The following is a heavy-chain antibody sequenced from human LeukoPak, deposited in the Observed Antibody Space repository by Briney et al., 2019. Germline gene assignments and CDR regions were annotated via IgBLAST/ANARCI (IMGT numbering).Heavy chain of an antibody. Sequence: GGSLRLSCAASGFTFSSYSMNWVRQAPGKGLEWVSSISSSSSYIYYADPVKGRFTISRDNSKNTLYLQMNSLRAEDTAVYYCARDLYSSSRYYYYGMDVWGQGTTVTVSS. CDR2: ISSSSSYI. V-gene: IGHV3-21*06. D-gene: IGHD6-6*01. CDR3: ARDLYSSSRYYYYGMDV. J-gene: IGHJ6*02. CDR1: GFTFSSYS.